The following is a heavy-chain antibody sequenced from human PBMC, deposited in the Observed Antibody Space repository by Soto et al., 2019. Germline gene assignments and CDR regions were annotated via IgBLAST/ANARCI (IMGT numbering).Heavy chain of an antibody. Sequence: QVQLVESGGGVVQPGRSLRLSCAASGFTFSSYAMHWVRQAPGKGLEWVAVISYDGSNKYYADSVKGRFTISRDNSKNTLYLQMNSLRAEDTAVYYCARESGFIVATQKDYWGQGTLVTVSS. V-gene: IGHV3-30-3*01. D-gene: IGHD5-12*01. CDR2: ISYDGSNK. J-gene: IGHJ4*02. CDR3: ARESGFIVATQKDY. CDR1: GFTFSSYA.